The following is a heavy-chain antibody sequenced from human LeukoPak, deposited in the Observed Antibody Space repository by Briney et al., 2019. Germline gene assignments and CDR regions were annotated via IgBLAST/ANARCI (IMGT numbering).Heavy chain of an antibody. D-gene: IGHD2-2*01. CDR3: ATDLVVVVPAAVDY. CDR1: GYTFTDYY. CDR2: VDPEDGET. Sequence: ASVKISCKVSGYTFTDYYMHWVQQAPGKGREWMGLVDPEDGETIYAEKFQGRVTITADTSTDTAYMELSSLRSEDTAVYYCATDLVVVVPAAVDYWGQGTLVTVSS. J-gene: IGHJ4*02. V-gene: IGHV1-69-2*01.